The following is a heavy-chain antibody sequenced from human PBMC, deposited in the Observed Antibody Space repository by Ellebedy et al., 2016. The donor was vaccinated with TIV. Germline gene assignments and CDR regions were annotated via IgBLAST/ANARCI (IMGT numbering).Heavy chain of an antibody. CDR3: ARARGQSLYGSGSYFTD. J-gene: IGHJ4*02. Sequence: MPSETLSLTCAVYGGSLSRYFWRWIRQAPGRGPEWIEEINPSGTTNYNPSLKTRVTMLVDTSKTHLSLRLTYVTAADTAVYYCARARGQSLYGSGSYFTDWGQGEMVTVSS. D-gene: IGHD3-10*01. CDR2: INPSGTT. CDR1: GGSLSRYF. V-gene: IGHV4-34*01.